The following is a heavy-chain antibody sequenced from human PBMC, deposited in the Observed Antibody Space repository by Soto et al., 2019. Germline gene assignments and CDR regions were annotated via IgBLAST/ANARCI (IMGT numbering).Heavy chain of an antibody. D-gene: IGHD3-10*01. J-gene: IGHJ6*02. CDR1: GLTFSYFA. CDR3: ALLGRSGSGRSCYYGMDV. Sequence: EVQLLESGGGLVQPGGSLRLSCAVSGLTFSYFAMSWVRQAPGKGLEWVSAISGSGGITYYADSVKGRFTISRDNSKNTLFLQMNSLRAEDTAVYYCALLGRSGSGRSCYYGMDVWGQGITVTVSS. V-gene: IGHV3-23*01. CDR2: ISGSGGIT.